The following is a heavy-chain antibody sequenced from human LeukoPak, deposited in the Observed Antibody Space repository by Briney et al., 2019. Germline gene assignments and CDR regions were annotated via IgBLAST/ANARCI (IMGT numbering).Heavy chain of an antibody. Sequence: KPGGSLRLSCAASGFTFSSYSMNWVRQAPGKGLEWVSSISSSSSYIYYADSVKGRFTISRDNAKNSLYLQMNSLRAEDTAVYYCARDPSDSGWELLGIEPTSVYYFDYWGQGTLVTVSS. CDR1: GFTFSSYS. J-gene: IGHJ4*02. CDR3: ARDPSDSGWELLGIEPTSVYYFDY. CDR2: ISSSSSYI. D-gene: IGHD1-26*01. V-gene: IGHV3-21*01.